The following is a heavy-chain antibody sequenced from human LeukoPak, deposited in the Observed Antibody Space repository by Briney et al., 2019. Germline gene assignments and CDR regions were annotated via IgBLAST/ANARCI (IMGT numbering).Heavy chain of an antibody. CDR1: GFTFSSYS. J-gene: IGHJ4*02. Sequence: GGSLRLSCAASGFTFSSYSMNWVRQAPGKGLEWVSYISSSSRYIYYADSVKGRFTISRDNAKNSLYLQMNSLRAEDTAVYYCARDVGSSPFDYWGQGTLVTVSS. CDR3: ARDVGSSPFDY. D-gene: IGHD6-13*01. CDR2: ISSSSRYI. V-gene: IGHV3-21*01.